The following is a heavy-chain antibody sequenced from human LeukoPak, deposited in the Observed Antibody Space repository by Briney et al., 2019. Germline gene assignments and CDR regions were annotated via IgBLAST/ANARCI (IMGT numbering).Heavy chain of an antibody. V-gene: IGHV3-30*03. Sequence: GGSLRLSCAASGVTSRSYGMHWVRQAPGKGLEWVALISSDGNDKLYGESVRGRFTVSRDDSKSTLYLQMNSLRAEDTAVYYCTTKVIRGNSGDDYDDWGQGTLVTVSS. J-gene: IGHJ4*02. CDR1: GVTSRSYG. CDR2: ISSDGNDK. D-gene: IGHD5-12*01. CDR3: TTKVIRGNSGDDYDD.